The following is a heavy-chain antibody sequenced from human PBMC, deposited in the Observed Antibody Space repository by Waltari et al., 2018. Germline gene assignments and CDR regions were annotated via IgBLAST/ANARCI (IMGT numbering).Heavy chain of an antibody. D-gene: IGHD2-2*01. J-gene: IGHJ5*02. CDR3: AKEVIVVVPLS. V-gene: IGHV3-23*01. CDR2: ISGSGGRR. CDR1: GFTFSSYV. Sequence: EVQLLESGGGLVQPGGSLRLSCAASGFTFSSYVMSWVRQAPGKGLEWVSAISGSGGRRNYGDAVKGRLTISRDNSKNTLCVQMNGLRAEDTAVYYCAKEVIVVVPLSWGQGTLVTVSS.